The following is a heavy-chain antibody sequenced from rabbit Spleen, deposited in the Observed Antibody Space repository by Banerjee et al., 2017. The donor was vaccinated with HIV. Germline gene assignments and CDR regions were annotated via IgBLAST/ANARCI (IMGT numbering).Heavy chain of an antibody. J-gene: IGHJ4*01. CDR3: ARGGDAAGDGYNL. V-gene: IGHV1S45*01. CDR2: IYPNNGVT. Sequence: QEQLVESGGGLVQPEGSLTLTCTTSGFDLTKNQVMRWVRQAPGKGLEWTASIYPNNGVTYYANWAKGRFTISRTSSTTVTLQMTSLTATDTATYFCARGGDAAGDGYNLWGQGTLVTVS. CDR1: GFDLTKNQV. D-gene: IGHD6-1*01.